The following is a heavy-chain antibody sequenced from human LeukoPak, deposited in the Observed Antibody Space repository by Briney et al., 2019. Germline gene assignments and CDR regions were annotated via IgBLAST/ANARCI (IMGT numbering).Heavy chain of an antibody. CDR1: GYTFTGYY. CDR3: ASLISIEDGNNWFDP. CDR2: INPNSGGT. Sequence: GASVKVSCKASGYTFTGYYMHWVRQAPGQGLEWMGWINPNSGGTNYAQKFQGRVTMTRDTSINTAYMELSRLTSNDTATFYCASLISIEDGNNWFDPWGQGTPVTVPS. D-gene: IGHD2-21*01. J-gene: IGHJ5*02. V-gene: IGHV1-2*02.